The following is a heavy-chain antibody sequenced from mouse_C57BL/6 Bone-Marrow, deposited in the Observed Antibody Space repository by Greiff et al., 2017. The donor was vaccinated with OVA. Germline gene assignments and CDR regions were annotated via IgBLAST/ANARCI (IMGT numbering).Heavy chain of an antibody. CDR2: IHPNSGST. V-gene: IGHV1-64*01. CDR3: AGAEGDY. Sequence: QVHVKQPGAELVKPGASVKLSCKASGYTFTSYWMHWVKQRPGQGLEWIGMIHPNSGSTNYNEKFKSKATLTVDKSSSTAYMQLSSLTSEDSAVYYCAGAEGDYWGQGTSVTVSS. J-gene: IGHJ4*01. CDR1: GYTFTSYW.